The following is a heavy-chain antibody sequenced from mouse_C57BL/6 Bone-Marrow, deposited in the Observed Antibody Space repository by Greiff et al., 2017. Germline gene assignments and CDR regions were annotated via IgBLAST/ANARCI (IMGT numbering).Heavy chain of an antibody. CDR1: GFTFSDYY. Sequence: EVQGVESGGGLVQPGGSLKLSCAASGFTFSDYYMYWVRQTPEKRLEWVAYISNGGGSTYYPDTVKGRFTISRDNAKNTLYLQMSRLKSEDTAMYYCARQRDGYYFDYWGQGTTLTVSS. J-gene: IGHJ2*01. V-gene: IGHV5-12*01. D-gene: IGHD2-3*01. CDR2: ISNGGGST. CDR3: ARQRDGYYFDY.